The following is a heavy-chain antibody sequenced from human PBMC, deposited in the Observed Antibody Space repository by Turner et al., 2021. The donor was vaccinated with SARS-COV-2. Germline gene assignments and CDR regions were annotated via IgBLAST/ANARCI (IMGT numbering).Heavy chain of an antibody. CDR2: VYYRGST. CDR1: GCSISGSNYY. V-gene: IGHV4-39*01. CDR3: ARQDYDFWSGYPNWLDP. J-gene: IGHJ5*02. Sequence: LQLQESGPGLLKPSETLSLTRTVSGCSISGSNYYWGWIRQPPGKGLEWIGCVYYRGSTYYNPSLESRVTISADTSKNQFSLKLISVTAADTAMYFCARQDYDFWSGYPNWLDPWGQGTLVIVSS. D-gene: IGHD3-3*01.